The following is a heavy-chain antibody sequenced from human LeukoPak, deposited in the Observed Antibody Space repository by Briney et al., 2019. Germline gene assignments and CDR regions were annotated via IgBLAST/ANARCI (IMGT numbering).Heavy chain of an antibody. CDR1: GASISSYY. Sequence: SETLSLTCTVSGASISSYYWSWVRQPAGRGLEWIGRIYISGSTDYNPSLKSRVTMSVDTSKNQLSLKLSSVTAADTAIYFCARDRQEPATGYGSYHFEYWGQGTLVTVSS. CDR2: IYISGST. V-gene: IGHV4-4*07. J-gene: IGHJ4*02. D-gene: IGHD3-10*01. CDR3: ARDRQEPATGYGSYHFEY.